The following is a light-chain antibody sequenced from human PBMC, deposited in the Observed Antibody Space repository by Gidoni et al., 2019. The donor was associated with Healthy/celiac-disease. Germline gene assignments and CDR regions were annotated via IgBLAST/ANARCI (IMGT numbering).Light chain of an antibody. J-gene: IGKJ1*01. V-gene: IGKV3-20*01. CDR1: QSVSSSY. CDR3: QQYVTSPWT. Sequence: EIVLTQSPGTLSLSPGERATLSCTASQSVSSSYLAWYQQKPATAPRLLMYGASTRATGIQDRCSGSGSGTDFTLTSSRLEPEDFAVYYCQQYVTSPWTFGQGTRVEIK. CDR2: GAS.